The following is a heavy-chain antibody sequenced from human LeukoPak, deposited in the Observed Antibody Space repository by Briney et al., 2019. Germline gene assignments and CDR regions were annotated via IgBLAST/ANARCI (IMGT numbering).Heavy chain of an antibody. CDR2: ISGYNGNT. CDR1: GYTFTSYH. J-gene: IGHJ5*02. Sequence: ASVKVSCKASGYTFTSYHITWVRQPPGQGLEWMGWISGYNGNTNYAHKFQGRVSMTTDTSTSTAYMELRSLRSDDTAVYFCARVSPNRRISYGYQNWFDPWGQGTLVSVSS. CDR3: ARVSPNRRISYGYQNWFDP. D-gene: IGHD5-18*01. V-gene: IGHV1-18*01.